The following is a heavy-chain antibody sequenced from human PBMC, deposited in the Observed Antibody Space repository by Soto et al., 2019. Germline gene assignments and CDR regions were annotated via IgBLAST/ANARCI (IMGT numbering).Heavy chain of an antibody. CDR1: GGSISSGGYH. J-gene: IGHJ3*02. CDR2: IYYSGST. Sequence: QVQLQESGPGLVKPSQTLSLTCTVSGGSISSGGYHWSWIRHLPGKGLEWIGYIYYSGSTYYNPSLKSRVTISVDTSKDQFSLRLSSVTAADTAVYYCAGSPDLYDSSGYPAQYAFDIWGQGTMVTVSS. CDR3: AGSPDLYDSSGYPAQYAFDI. V-gene: IGHV4-31*03. D-gene: IGHD3-22*01.